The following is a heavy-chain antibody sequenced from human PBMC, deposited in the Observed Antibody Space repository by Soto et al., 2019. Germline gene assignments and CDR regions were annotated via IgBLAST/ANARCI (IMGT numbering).Heavy chain of an antibody. CDR3: ARRVEYYDFWSGYDY. CDR1: GGSISSSSYY. CDR2: IYYSGST. D-gene: IGHD3-3*01. J-gene: IGHJ4*02. V-gene: IGHV4-39*01. Sequence: QLQLQESGPGLVKPSETLSLTCTVSGGSISSSSYYWGWIRQPPGKGLEWIGSIYYSGSTYYNPSLKSRVTIAVDTSKNQFSLKLSSVTAADTAVYYCARRVEYYDFWSGYDYWGQGTLVTVSS.